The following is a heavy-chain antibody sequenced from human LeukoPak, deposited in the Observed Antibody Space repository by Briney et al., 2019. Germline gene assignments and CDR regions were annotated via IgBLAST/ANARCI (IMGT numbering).Heavy chain of an antibody. CDR1: GFTFSSYA. D-gene: IGHD2-15*01. V-gene: IGHV3-23*01. CDR3: AARLLVRAMAFDI. CDR2: ISGSGGST. Sequence: GGSLRLSCAASGFTFSSYAMNWVRQAPGKGLEWVSAISGSGGSTYYADSVKGRFTISRDNSKNTLYLQMSSLRAEDTAVYYCAARLLVRAMAFDIWGQGTMVTVSS. J-gene: IGHJ3*02.